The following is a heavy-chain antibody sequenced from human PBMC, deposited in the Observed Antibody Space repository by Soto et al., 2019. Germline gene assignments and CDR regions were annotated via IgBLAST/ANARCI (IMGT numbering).Heavy chain of an antibody. Sequence: PGGSLRLSCAASGFTFSSYSMNWVRQAPGKGLEWVSSISSSSSYIYYADSVKGRFTISRDNAKNSLYLQMNSLRAEDTAVYYCASLVEMATIYDYCRQGTLVPVSS. V-gene: IGHV3-21*01. D-gene: IGHD5-12*01. CDR1: GFTFSSYS. J-gene: IGHJ4*02. CDR2: ISSSSSYI. CDR3: ASLVEMATIYDY.